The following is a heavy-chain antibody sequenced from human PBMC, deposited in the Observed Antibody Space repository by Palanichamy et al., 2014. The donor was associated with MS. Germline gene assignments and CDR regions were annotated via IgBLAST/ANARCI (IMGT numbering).Heavy chain of an antibody. CDR2: ISDDGTNQ. V-gene: IGHV3-30*04. J-gene: IGHJ4*02. Sequence: QVHLVESGGGVVQPGGSLRLSCVTSGFSFSHYAIHWVRQAPGKGLEWLTLISDDGTNQYYADSVKGRSTISRDNSKNTVYLQVDSLRPDDTALYYCARGAGGDYFLSDYWGQGTLVTVSS. CDR1: GFSFSHYA. D-gene: IGHD2/OR15-2a*01. CDR3: ARGAGGDYFLSDY.